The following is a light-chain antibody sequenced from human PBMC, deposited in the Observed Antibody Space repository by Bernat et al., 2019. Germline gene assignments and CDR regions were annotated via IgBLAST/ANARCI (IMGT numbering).Light chain of an antibody. J-gene: IGLJ3*02. Sequence: NFMLTQPHSVSESPGKTVTISCTRSSGTIASSSVQWYQQRPGGAPTPVIYENNQRHTGVPDRFSGSIDSSSNSASLTISGLKTEDEADYYCQSYDNSIWVFGGGPRLTVL. V-gene: IGLV6-57*04. CDR1: SGTIASSS. CDR2: ENN. CDR3: QSYDNSIWV.